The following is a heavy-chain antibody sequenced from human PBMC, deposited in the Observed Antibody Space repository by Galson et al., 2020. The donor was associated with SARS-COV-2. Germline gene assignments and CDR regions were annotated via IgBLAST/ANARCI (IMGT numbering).Heavy chain of an antibody. CDR3: ARGPAIVVVPERGGYYYYYMDV. Sequence: SETLSLTCAVYGGSFSGYYWSWIRQPPGKGLEWIGEINHSGSTNYNPSLKSRVTISVDTSKNQFSLKLSSVTAADTAVYYCARGPAIVVVPERGGYYYYYMDVWGKGTTVTVSS. V-gene: IGHV4-34*01. J-gene: IGHJ6*03. CDR2: INHSGST. D-gene: IGHD2-2*01. CDR1: GGSFSGYY.